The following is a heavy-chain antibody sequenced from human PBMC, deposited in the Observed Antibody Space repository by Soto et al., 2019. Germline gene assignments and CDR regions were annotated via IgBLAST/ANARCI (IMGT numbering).Heavy chain of an antibody. D-gene: IGHD6-6*01. CDR3: ARASSSSSAADY. CDR1: GGSLSSYY. V-gene: IGHV4-59*12. CDR2: IHYTGSA. Sequence: PSETLSLTCAVSGGSLSSYYWSWVRQSPGKGLEWIGYIHYTGSANYNPSLKSRVSISMDTSENHFAMRLTSVTAADSAVYYCARASSSSSAADYWGQGLQVTVSS. J-gene: IGHJ4*02.